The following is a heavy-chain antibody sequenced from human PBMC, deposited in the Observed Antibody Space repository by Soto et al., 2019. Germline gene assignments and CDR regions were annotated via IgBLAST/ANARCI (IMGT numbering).Heavy chain of an antibody. CDR3: AKRAVRDWYFDL. Sequence: GGSLRLSCAASGFTFDDYAMHWVRQAPGKGLEWVSGISWNSGSIGYADSVKGRFTISRDNAKNSLYLQMNSLRAEDTALYYCAKRAVRDWYFDLWGRGTLVTVSS. CDR1: GFTFDDYA. D-gene: IGHD3-10*02. V-gene: IGHV3-9*01. CDR2: ISWNSGSI. J-gene: IGHJ2*01.